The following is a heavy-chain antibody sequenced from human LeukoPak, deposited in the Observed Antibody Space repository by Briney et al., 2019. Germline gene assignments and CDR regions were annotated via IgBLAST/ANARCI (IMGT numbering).Heavy chain of an antibody. J-gene: IGHJ3*02. Sequence: GASVKVSCKASGYTFTSYAMNWVRQAPGQGLEWMGWINTNTGNPTYAQGFTGRFVFSLDTSVSTASLQISSLKAEDTAVYYCARDRRIQLWTDGFDIGGQGTMVTVSS. V-gene: IGHV7-4-1*02. CDR2: INTNTGNP. D-gene: IGHD5-18*01. CDR3: ARDRRIQLWTDGFDI. CDR1: GYTFTSYA.